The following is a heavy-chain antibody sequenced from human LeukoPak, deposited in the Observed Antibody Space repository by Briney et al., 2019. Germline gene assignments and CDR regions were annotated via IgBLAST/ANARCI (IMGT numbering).Heavy chain of an antibody. V-gene: IGHV1-69*13. CDR2: IIPILGTS. Sequence: SVKVSCKTSGGTFSSYGISWVRQAPGQGLEWMGGIIPILGTSNYAQKFQGRVTITADESTSTAYVELSSLTSEDTAVYYCARGGYYYGSGSYYNPGFFAYWGQGTLVTVSS. D-gene: IGHD3-10*01. J-gene: IGHJ4*02. CDR3: ARGGYYYGSGSYYNPGFFAY. CDR1: GGTFSSYG.